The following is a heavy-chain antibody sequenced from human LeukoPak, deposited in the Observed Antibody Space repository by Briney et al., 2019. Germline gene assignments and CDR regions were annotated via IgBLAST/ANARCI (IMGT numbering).Heavy chain of an antibody. V-gene: IGHV4-59*01. Sequence: SETLSLTCTVSGDSISGYYWSWIRQPPGKGLEWIGYIYYSGSTNYNPSLKSRVTISVDTSKNQFSLKLSTVTAADTAVYFCAGRSRSGWYYDYWGQGTLVTVS. D-gene: IGHD6-19*01. CDR2: IYYSGST. CDR3: AGRSRSGWYYDY. CDR1: GDSISGYY. J-gene: IGHJ4*02.